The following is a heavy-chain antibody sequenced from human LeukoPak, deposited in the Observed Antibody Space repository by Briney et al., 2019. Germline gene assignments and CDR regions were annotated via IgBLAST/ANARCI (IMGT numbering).Heavy chain of an antibody. CDR3: ARDLGQYYDTSDNWFDP. V-gene: IGHV3-23*01. CDR1: GFTFSSYA. J-gene: IGHJ5*02. CDR2: ISGSGGST. Sequence: GRSLRLSSAAPGFTFSSYAMSSVRQAPGKGVEWVSAISGSGGSTYYADSVKGRFTISRDNAKNTLNLQMNSLRAEDTAVYYCARDLGQYYDTSDNWFDPWGEGALVTVSS. D-gene: IGHD3-22*01.